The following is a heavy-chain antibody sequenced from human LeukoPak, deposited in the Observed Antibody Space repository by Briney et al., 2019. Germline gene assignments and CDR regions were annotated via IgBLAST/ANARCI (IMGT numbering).Heavy chain of an antibody. V-gene: IGHV3-30-3*01. CDR3: ARGAYHIVVVTAPTY. D-gene: IGHD2-21*02. Sequence: GGSLRLSCAASGFTFSNYTMHWVRRAPGKGLEWVAVLPSDGSNKYYADSVKGRFTISRDISKNTLYLQMTSLRTEDTAVYYCARGAYHIVVVTAPTYWGQGTLVTVSS. CDR1: GFTFSNYT. CDR2: LPSDGSNK. J-gene: IGHJ4*02.